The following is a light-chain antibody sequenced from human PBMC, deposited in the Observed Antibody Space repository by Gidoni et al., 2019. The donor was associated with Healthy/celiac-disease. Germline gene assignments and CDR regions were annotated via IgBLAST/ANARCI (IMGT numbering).Light chain of an antibody. CDR2: DSY. CDR3: GTCDSSLSAWV. V-gene: IGLV1-51*01. J-gene: IGLJ3*02. Sequence: QSVLTQPPSLSAAPGQTVTISCSGSNTDIGNNYVAWYQHLPVAAPKLLIYDSYQRPSGIPDRFSGSRSGTSAALAITGLQTGDEADYYCGTCDSSLSAWVFGGGTKLTV. CDR1: NTDIGNNY.